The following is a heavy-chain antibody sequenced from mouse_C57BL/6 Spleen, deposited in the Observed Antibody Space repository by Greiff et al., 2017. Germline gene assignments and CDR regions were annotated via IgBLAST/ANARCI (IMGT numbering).Heavy chain of an antibody. J-gene: IGHJ4*01. CDR1: GYTFTSYW. Sequence: QVQLQQPGAELVKPGASVKLSCKASGYTFTSYWMQWVKQRPGQGLEWIGEIDPSDSYTNYNQKFKGKATLTVDTSSSTAYMQLSSLTSEDSAVYYCARQRAVVAYYAMDYWGQGTSVTVSS. CDR3: ARQRAVVAYYAMDY. V-gene: IGHV1-50*01. D-gene: IGHD1-1*01. CDR2: IDPSDSYT.